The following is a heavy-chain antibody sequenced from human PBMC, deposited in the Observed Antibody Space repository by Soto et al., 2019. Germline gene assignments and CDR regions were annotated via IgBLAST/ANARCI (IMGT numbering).Heavy chain of an antibody. D-gene: IGHD5-12*01. CDR1: GFTFYDYA. CDR2: ISWNSGSI. V-gene: IGHV3-9*01. Sequence: SLRLSCAASGFTFYDYAIHFFRQSPFKGLEWVSGISWNSGSIGYADSVKGRFTISRDNAKNSLYLQMNSLRAEDTALYYCAKDVDIVATTEGFFDYWGQGTLVTVSS. CDR3: AKDVDIVATTEGFFDY. J-gene: IGHJ4*02.